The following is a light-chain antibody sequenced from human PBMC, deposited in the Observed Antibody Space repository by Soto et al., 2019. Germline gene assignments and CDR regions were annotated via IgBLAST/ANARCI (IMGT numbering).Light chain of an antibody. CDR3: QHYVGSPRA. J-gene: IGKJ1*01. Sequence: EIVLTQSPGTLSLSPGEGATLSCRASQSINSFLAGYQQRRGQAPRLLIHGASNRATGIRDRFSGSGSGTDFTLIISRLEPEDFAVCYCQHYVGSPRAFGQGTKVE. V-gene: IGKV3-20*01. CDR1: QSINSF. CDR2: GAS.